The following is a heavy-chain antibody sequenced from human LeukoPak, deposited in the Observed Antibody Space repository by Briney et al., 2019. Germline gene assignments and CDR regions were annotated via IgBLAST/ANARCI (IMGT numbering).Heavy chain of an antibody. D-gene: IGHD4-17*01. CDR1: GFTFSSHA. Sequence: GGSLRLSCAASGFTFSSHAMSWVRQAPGRGLEWVSSIDISGSNAYYADSVKGRFTISRDNSRNTLYLQMDSLRAEDSAIYYCAKELRPNDYWGQGPLVTVSS. V-gene: IGHV3-23*01. CDR2: IDISGSNA. CDR3: AKELRPNDY. J-gene: IGHJ4*02.